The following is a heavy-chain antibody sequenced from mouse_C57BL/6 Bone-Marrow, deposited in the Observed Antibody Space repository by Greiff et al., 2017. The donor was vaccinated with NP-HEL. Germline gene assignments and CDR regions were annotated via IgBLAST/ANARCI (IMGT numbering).Heavy chain of an antibody. D-gene: IGHD2-4*01. CDR3: ARYCSDYDSYYYAMDY. J-gene: IGHJ4*01. CDR1: GYTFTDYY. Sequence: EVQLQQSGPELVKPGASVKISCKASGYTFTDYYMNWVKQSHGKSLEWIGDINTNNGGTSYNQKFKGKATLTVDKSSSTAYMELRSLTSEDSAVYYCARYCSDYDSYYYAMDYWGQGTSVTVSS. CDR2: INTNNGGT. V-gene: IGHV1-26*01.